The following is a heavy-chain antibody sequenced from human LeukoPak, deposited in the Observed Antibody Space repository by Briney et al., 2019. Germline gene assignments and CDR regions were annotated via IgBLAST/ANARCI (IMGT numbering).Heavy chain of an antibody. D-gene: IGHD4-11*01. CDR3: AKGGHYNFDY. J-gene: IGHJ4*02. CDR1: GFTFSGYT. CDR2: IKEDGSDK. Sequence: GGSLRLSCAASGFTFSGYTMKWVRQAPGKGLEWVASIKEDGSDKYYVDSVKGRFSISRDNAKNSLYLQMNSLRTEDTAVYYCAKGGHYNFDYWGQGTLVTVSS. V-gene: IGHV3-7*01.